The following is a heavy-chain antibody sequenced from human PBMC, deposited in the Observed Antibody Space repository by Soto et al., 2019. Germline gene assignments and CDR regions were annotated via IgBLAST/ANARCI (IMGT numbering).Heavy chain of an antibody. V-gene: IGHV3-11*01. D-gene: IGHD2-8*01. Sequence: QVQLVESGGGLVKPGGSLRLSCAASGFTFSDYYMSWIRQAPGKGLEWVSYISSSGSTIYYADSVKGRFTISRDNAKNSLYLQMNRLRAEDTAVYYCARGVGEIGYCTNGVCPQHYYFDYWGQGTLVTVSS. CDR3: ARGVGEIGYCTNGVCPQHYYFDY. CDR1: GFTFSDYY. CDR2: ISSSGSTI. J-gene: IGHJ4*02.